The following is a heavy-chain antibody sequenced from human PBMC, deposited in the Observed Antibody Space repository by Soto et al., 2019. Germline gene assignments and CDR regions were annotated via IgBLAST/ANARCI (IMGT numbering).Heavy chain of an antibody. Sequence: SETLSLTCIVSGGSISGSSHYWAWIRQPPGKGLEWIGSLYYGGNTYYYPSLKSRVTISVDTSKNQFSLKLTSVTAADTAVYYCARPATGTGSVFDPWGQGTLVTVSS. CDR2: LYYGGNT. V-gene: IGHV4-39*01. D-gene: IGHD6-13*01. CDR1: GGSISGSSHY. J-gene: IGHJ5*02. CDR3: ARPATGTGSVFDP.